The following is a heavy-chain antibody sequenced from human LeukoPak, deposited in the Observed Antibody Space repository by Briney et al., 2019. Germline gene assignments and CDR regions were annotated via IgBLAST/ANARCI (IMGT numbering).Heavy chain of an antibody. J-gene: IGHJ5*02. CDR3: ARLRWFGELLNWFDP. CDR2: INPNSGGT. D-gene: IGHD3-10*01. CDR1: GYTFTGYY. Sequence: ASVKVSCKASGYTFTGYYMHWVRQAPGQGLEWMGWINPNSGGTNYAQKFQGRVTMTRDTSISTAYMELSRLRSDDTAMYYCARLRWFGELLNWFDPWGQGTLVTVSS. V-gene: IGHV1-2*02.